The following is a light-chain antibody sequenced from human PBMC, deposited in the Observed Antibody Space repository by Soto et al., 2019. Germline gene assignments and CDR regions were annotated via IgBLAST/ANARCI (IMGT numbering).Light chain of an antibody. CDR2: ATS. CDR1: QRVSSK. J-gene: IGKJ4*01. V-gene: IGKV3-15*01. CDR3: QQYSEWPLP. Sequence: EIVMTQSPATLSVSPGERATLSCRASQRVSSKLAWFQQQPGRAPRLLIYATSARATGIPARFSGSGSGTEFTLTISSLQSEDFAVYYCQQYSEWPLPFGGGTRVEIK.